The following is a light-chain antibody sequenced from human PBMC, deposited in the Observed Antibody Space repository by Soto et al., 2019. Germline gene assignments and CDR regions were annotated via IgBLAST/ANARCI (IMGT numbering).Light chain of an antibody. V-gene: IGKV3-15*01. CDR1: QSVRTN. Sequence: EIVMTQSPATLSVSPGERATLYCSVSQSVRTNLAWYLRTPGLAPWLLSYGASTRATGIPARFSGSESGTEFTLTIRSLQSEDFAVYYCQQYNNWPPITFGQGTRLENK. CDR2: GAS. J-gene: IGKJ5*01. CDR3: QQYNNWPPIT.